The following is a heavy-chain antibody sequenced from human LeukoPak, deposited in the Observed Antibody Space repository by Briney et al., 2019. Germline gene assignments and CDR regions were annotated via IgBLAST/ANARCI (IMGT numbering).Heavy chain of an antibody. CDR1: GXTFSSYW. Sequence: GGSLRLSWAVSGXTFSSYWMSWVRQAPGKGLEWVANIKQDGSEKYYVDSVKGRFTISRDNAKNSLFLQMNSLRAEETAVYYCARGEYYYDGGYWGQGTLVTVSS. V-gene: IGHV3-7*04. CDR3: ARGEYYYDGGY. J-gene: IGHJ4*02. CDR2: IKQDGSEK. D-gene: IGHD3-22*01.